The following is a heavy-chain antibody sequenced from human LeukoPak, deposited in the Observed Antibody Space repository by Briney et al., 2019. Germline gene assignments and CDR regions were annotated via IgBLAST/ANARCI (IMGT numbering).Heavy chain of an antibody. CDR3: AREGRITMIVVACMDV. CDR1: GYTFTGYY. Sequence: GASVKVSCKASGYTFTGYYMHWVRQAPGQGLEWMGWINPNSGGTNYAQKFQGRVTMTRDTSISTAYMELSRLRSDDTAVYYCAREGRITMIVVACMDVWGKGTTVTVSS. CDR2: INPNSGGT. D-gene: IGHD3-22*01. V-gene: IGHV1-2*02. J-gene: IGHJ6*03.